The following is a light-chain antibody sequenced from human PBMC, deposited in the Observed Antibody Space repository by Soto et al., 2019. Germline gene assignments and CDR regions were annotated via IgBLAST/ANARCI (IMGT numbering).Light chain of an antibody. J-gene: IGKJ1*01. CDR1: QSISSW. V-gene: IGKV1-5*03. Sequence: DIQMTQSPSTLSASVGDRVTITCRASQSISSWLAWYQQKPGKATQLLIYKASSLESGVPSRFSGSGSGTEFSLTFSSLQPDDFATYCWQQYNSYAWPFGQGTKVEIK. CDR3: QQYNSYAWP. CDR2: KAS.